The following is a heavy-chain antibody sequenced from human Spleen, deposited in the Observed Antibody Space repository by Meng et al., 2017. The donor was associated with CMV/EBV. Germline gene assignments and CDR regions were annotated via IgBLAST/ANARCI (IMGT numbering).Heavy chain of an antibody. CDR3: ARGGDCSSTSCYWEVDY. Sequence: GESLKISCAASGFTFSTYNTHWVRQAPGKGLEWVSSISSSSKYIYYADSVKGRFTISRDNAKNSLYLQMNSLRAEDTAVYYCARGGDCSSTSCYWEVDYWGQGTLVTVSS. CDR2: ISSSSKYI. D-gene: IGHD2-2*01. V-gene: IGHV3-21*04. J-gene: IGHJ4*02. CDR1: GFTFSTYN.